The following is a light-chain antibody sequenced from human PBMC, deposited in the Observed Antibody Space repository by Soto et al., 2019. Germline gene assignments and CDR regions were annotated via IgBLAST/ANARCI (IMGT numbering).Light chain of an antibody. CDR2: DAS. CDR3: QQYGSSPT. J-gene: IGKJ1*01. V-gene: IGKV3-20*01. CDR1: QSVSNY. Sequence: EIVLTQSPDTLSLSPGESATLSCRASQSVSNYLAWYQQKPGQAPRLLIYDASNRATGIPARFSGSGSGTDFTLTISRLEPEDFAVYYCQQYGSSPTFGQGTKVEIK.